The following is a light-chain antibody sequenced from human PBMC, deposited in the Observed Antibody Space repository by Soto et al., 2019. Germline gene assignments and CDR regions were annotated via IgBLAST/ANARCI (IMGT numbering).Light chain of an antibody. CDR3: QHYGSSYT. J-gene: IGKJ2*01. V-gene: IGKV3-15*01. CDR1: VSVRTD. Sequence: EIVMTQSPDTLSLSPGQRATLSCRASVSVRTDLAWYQQKPGQAPRLLIYGASTRAAGVPVRFSGSGSGSEFTLTIDTLQSEDFAVYYCQHYGSSYTFGQGTKLEIK. CDR2: GAS.